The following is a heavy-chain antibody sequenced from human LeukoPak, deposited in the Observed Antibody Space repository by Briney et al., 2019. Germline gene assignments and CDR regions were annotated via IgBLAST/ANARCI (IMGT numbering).Heavy chain of an antibody. D-gene: IGHD3-22*01. J-gene: IGHJ4*02. CDR1: GGSISSYY. V-gene: IGHV4-59*01. CDR2: FYYSGST. CDR3: ARETPTYDSSGCFDY. Sequence: PSETLSLTCTVSGGSISSYYWSWIRQPPGKGVECIGYFYYSGSTNYNPSLKSRVTISVDTSKTQFSLKLSSVTAADTAVYYCARETPTYDSSGCFDYWGQGTLVTVSS.